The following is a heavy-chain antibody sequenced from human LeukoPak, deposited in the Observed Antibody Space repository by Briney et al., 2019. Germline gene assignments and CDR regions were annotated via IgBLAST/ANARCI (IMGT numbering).Heavy chain of an antibody. CDR1: GGTFSSYA. D-gene: IGHD5-18*01. CDR2: IIPIFGTA. Sequence: GSSVKVSCKASGGTFSSYAISWVRQAPGQGLEWMGGIIPIFGTANYAQKFQGRVTITADESTSTAYMEPSSLRSEDTAVYYCARESDVDTAMFVYYFDYWGQGTLVTVSS. CDR3: ARESDVDTAMFVYYFDY. V-gene: IGHV1-69*01. J-gene: IGHJ4*02.